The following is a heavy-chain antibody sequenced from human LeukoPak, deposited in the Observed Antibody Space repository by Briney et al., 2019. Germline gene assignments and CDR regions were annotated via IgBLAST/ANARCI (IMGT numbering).Heavy chain of an antibody. Sequence: PGGSLRLSCAASGFTFSSYAMSWVRQAPGKGLEWVSAISGSGGSAYYADSVKGRFTISRDNSKNTLYLQMNSLRAEDTAVYYCAKHAGRFGELLIGPGGYFDYWGQGTLVTVSP. CDR1: GFTFSSYA. CDR3: AKHAGRFGELLIGPGGYFDY. CDR2: ISGSGGSA. V-gene: IGHV3-23*01. D-gene: IGHD3-10*01. J-gene: IGHJ4*02.